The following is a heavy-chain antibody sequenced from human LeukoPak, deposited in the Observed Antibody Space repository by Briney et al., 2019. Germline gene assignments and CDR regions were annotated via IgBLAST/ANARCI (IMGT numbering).Heavy chain of an antibody. V-gene: IGHV5-51*01. Sequence: GESLKISCKGSGYTFTKYWIGWVRQMPGKGLEWMGIIYPGDSGPTYSPSFQGQVTISVDKSINTACLQWSSLQASDTAMYYCGMSGDRVPLQDDVFDVWGQGTMVTVST. CDR2: IYPGDSGP. CDR3: GMSGDRVPLQDDVFDV. J-gene: IGHJ3*01. CDR1: GYTFTKYW. D-gene: IGHD1-26*01.